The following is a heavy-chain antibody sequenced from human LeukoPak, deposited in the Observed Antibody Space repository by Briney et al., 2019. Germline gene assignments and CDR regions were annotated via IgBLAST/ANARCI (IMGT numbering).Heavy chain of an antibody. D-gene: IGHD1-20*01. CDR1: GFTFNNHW. CDR3: GRDVNWNQIDY. V-gene: IGHV3-74*01. J-gene: IGHJ4*02. CDR2: INTDGRTT. Sequence: GGSLRLSFAAPGFTFNNHWMHWVRPAPGKGLVLISRINTDGRTTDYADSVKGRFTISRDNAKNTLYPQMNSLRAEDTAVYYCGRDVNWNQIDYWGQGSLVTVSS.